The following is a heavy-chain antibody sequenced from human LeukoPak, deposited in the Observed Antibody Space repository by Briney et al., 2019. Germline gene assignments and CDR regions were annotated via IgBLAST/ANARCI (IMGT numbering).Heavy chain of an antibody. Sequence: ASVKVSCKASGYTFTTYYMHWVRQAPGQGLEWMGIINPSGGSTTYAQNFQGRVTMTRDTSTRTIYMQLSSLRSEDTAVYYCARDVAREFDYWGQGALVTVSS. CDR2: INPSGGST. CDR3: ARDVAREFDY. V-gene: IGHV1-46*01. J-gene: IGHJ4*02. CDR1: GYTFTTYY. D-gene: IGHD5-24*01.